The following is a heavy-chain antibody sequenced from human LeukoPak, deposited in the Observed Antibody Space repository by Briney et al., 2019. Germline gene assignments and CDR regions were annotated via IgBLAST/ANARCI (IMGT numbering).Heavy chain of an antibody. V-gene: IGHV3-30-3*01. J-gene: IGHJ6*02. CDR2: ISYDGSNK. D-gene: IGHD6-13*01. CDR3: ARDLGGSAAGRPYYYGMDV. CDR1: GFTFSSYA. Sequence: GGSLRLSCAASGFTFSSYAMHWVRQAPGKGLEWVAVISYDGSNKYYADSVKGRFTLSRDNSKNTLYLQMNSLRAEDTAVYYCARDLGGSAAGRPYYYGMDVWGQGTTVTVSS.